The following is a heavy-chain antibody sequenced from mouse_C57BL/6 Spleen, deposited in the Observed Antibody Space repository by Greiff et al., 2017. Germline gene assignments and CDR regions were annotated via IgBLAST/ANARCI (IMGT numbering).Heavy chain of an antibody. CDR2: INPNNGGT. V-gene: IGHV1-18*01. Sequence: VQLQQSGPELVKPGASVKIPCKASGYTFTDYNMDWVKQSHGKGLEWIGDINPNNGGTIYNQKFKGKATLTVDKSSSTAYMELRSLTSEDTAVYYCARMEIPSNYYGSSSYAMDYWGQGTSVTVSA. J-gene: IGHJ4*01. D-gene: IGHD1-1*01. CDR3: ARMEIPSNYYGSSSYAMDY. CDR1: GYTFTDYN.